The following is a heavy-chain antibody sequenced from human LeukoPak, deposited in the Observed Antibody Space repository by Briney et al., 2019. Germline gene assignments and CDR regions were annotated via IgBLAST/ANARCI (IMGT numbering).Heavy chain of an antibody. V-gene: IGHV3-30*02. CDR1: GFTFSSYG. D-gene: IGHD2-8*02. CDR3: ARVGGVSDAFDI. Sequence: GGSLRLSCAASGFTFSSYGMHWVRQAPGKGLEWVAFIRYDGSNKYYADSVKGRFTISRDNSKNTLYLQMNSLRAEDTAVYYCARVGGVSDAFDIWGQGTMVTVSS. J-gene: IGHJ3*02. CDR2: IRYDGSNK.